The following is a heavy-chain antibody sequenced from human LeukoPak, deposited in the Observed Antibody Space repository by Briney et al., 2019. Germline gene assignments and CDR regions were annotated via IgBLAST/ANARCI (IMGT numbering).Heavy chain of an antibody. CDR3: ARTYGSGSYYNANNYYYYYGMDV. J-gene: IGHJ6*02. CDR1: GFTFSSYW. CDR2: IRYDGSNK. D-gene: IGHD3-10*01. V-gene: IGHV3-30*02. Sequence: GGSLRLSCAASGFTFSSYWMSWVRQAPGKGLEWVAFIRYDGSNKYYADSVKGRFTISRDNSKNTLYLQMNSLRAEDTAVYYCARTYGSGSYYNANNYYYYYGMDVWGQGTTVTVSS.